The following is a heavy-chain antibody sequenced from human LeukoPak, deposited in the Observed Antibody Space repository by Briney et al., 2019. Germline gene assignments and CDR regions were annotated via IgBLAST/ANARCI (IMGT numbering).Heavy chain of an antibody. D-gene: IGHD3-3*02. Sequence: SGGSLRLXCAASGFTFSSYWMSWVRQAPGKELEWVANIKQDGSEKYYVDSVKGRFTISRDNAKNSLYLQMNSLRAEDTAVYYCARHPIFGVPRYWGQGTLVTVSS. CDR1: GFTFSSYW. V-gene: IGHV3-7*01. J-gene: IGHJ4*02. CDR3: ARHPIFGVPRY. CDR2: IKQDGSEK.